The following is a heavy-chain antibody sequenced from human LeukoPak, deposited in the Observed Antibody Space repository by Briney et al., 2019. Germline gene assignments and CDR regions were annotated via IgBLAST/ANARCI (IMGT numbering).Heavy chain of an antibody. CDR2: IIPIFGTA. J-gene: IGHJ4*02. D-gene: IGHD6-19*01. Sequence: ASVKVSCKASGGTFRSYAISWVRQAPGQGLEWMGGIIPIFGTANYAQKFQGRVTITADESTSTAYMELSSLRYEDAAVYYCARDPSNTSGWYIYFDYWGQGTLVTVSS. CDR3: ARDPSNTSGWYIYFDY. V-gene: IGHV1-69*13. CDR1: GGTFRSYA.